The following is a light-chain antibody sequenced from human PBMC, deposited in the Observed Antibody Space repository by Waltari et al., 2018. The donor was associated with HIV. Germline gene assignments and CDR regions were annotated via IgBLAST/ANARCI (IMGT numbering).Light chain of an antibody. CDR3: GTWDNNLSAWV. J-gene: IGLJ3*02. CDR2: ENN. CDR1: TSNIGNGY. Sequence: QSVLTQPPSVSAAPGQKVTISCSGSTSNIGNGYVSWYQQLPGTAPKLVIYENNKRPSGIPDRFSGSKSGTSATLGITGLQTGDEADYYCGTWDNNLSAWVFGGGTKLTVL. V-gene: IGLV1-51*02.